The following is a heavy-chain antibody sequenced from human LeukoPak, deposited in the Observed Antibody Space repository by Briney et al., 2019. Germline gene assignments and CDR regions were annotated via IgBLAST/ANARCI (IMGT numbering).Heavy chain of an antibody. CDR1: GFTFSSYG. V-gene: IGHV3-33*06. Sequence: GGSLRLSCAASGFTFSSYGMHWVRQAPGKGLEWVAVIWYDGSNKYYADSVKGRFTISRDNSKNTLYLQVNSLRAEDTAVYYCAKAIGYSSGWYVDYWGQGTLVTVSS. J-gene: IGHJ4*02. CDR2: IWYDGSNK. CDR3: AKAIGYSSGWYVDY. D-gene: IGHD6-19*01.